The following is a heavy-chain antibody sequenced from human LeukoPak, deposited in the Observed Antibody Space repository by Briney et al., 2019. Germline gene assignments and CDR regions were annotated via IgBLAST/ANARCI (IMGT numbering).Heavy chain of an antibody. CDR2: ISWNSGSI. Sequence: GRSLRLSCAASGFTFDDYAMHWVRQAPGKGLEWVSGISWNSGSIGYADSVKGRFTISRDNAKNSLYLQMNSLRAEDTALYYCAKGRLGSSWYGHFDYWGQGTLVTVSS. V-gene: IGHV3-9*01. CDR3: AKGRLGSSWYGHFDY. D-gene: IGHD6-13*01. CDR1: GFTFDDYA. J-gene: IGHJ4*02.